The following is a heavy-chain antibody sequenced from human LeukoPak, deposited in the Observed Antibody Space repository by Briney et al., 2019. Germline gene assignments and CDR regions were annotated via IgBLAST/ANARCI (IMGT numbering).Heavy chain of an antibody. V-gene: IGHV3-7*01. D-gene: IGHD3-3*01. CDR2: INPDGTKT. CDR1: GFTFTRFW. Sequence: PGGSLRLSCAASGFTFTRFWLTWVRQSPGKGLEWVANINPDGTKTTYVDSVEGRFSISRDNAKNPVFLLMTSLRAEDTAMYYCATAPASVDSSWGQGTLVAVSS. CDR3: ATAPASVDSS. J-gene: IGHJ5*02.